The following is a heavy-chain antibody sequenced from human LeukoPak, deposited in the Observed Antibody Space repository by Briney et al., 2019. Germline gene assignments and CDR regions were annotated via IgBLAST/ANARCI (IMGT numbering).Heavy chain of an antibody. Sequence: PSETLSLTCAVYGGSFSGYYWSWIRQPPGKGLEWIGSIYYSGSTYYNPSLKSRVTISVDTSKNQFSLKLSSVTAADTAVYYCARQPGIAAAGTQWFDPWGQGTLVTVSS. CDR1: GGSFSGYY. CDR3: ARQPGIAAAGTQWFDP. D-gene: IGHD6-13*01. CDR2: IYYSGST. J-gene: IGHJ5*02. V-gene: IGHV4-34*01.